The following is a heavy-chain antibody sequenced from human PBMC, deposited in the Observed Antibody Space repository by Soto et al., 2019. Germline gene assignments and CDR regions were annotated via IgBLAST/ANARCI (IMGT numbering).Heavy chain of an antibody. J-gene: IGHJ5*02. Sequence: PSETLSLTCTVSGGSISSGDYYWSWIRQPPGKGLERIGYIYYSGSTYYNPSLKSRVTISVDTSKNQFSLKLSSVTAADTAVYYCASARGDYDFWSGYNNWFDPWGQGTLVTVS. V-gene: IGHV4-30-4*01. CDR3: ASARGDYDFWSGYNNWFDP. D-gene: IGHD3-3*01. CDR1: GGSISSGDYY. CDR2: IYYSGST.